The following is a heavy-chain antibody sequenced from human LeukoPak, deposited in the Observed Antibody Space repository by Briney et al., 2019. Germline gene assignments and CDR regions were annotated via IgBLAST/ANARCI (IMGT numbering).Heavy chain of an antibody. V-gene: IGHV3-48*02. CDR3: ARDLYWAFDI. CDR2: ITSGSSNI. Sequence: PGGSLRLSCAASGFTFSSYSMNWVRQAPGKGLEWISYITSGSSNIYYADSVKGRFTISRDNAKNSLYLQMNSLRDEDTAVYYCARDLYWAFDIWGRGTMITVSS. D-gene: IGHD2-8*02. J-gene: IGHJ3*02. CDR1: GFTFSSYS.